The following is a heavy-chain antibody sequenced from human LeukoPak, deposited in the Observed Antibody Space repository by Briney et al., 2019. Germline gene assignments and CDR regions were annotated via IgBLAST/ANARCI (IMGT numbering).Heavy chain of an antibody. J-gene: IGHJ4*02. CDR3: ASRSLGTVAFDY. CDR1: GGSISSYY. D-gene: IGHD6-19*01. V-gene: IGHV4-59*01. Sequence: SETLSLACTVSGGSISSYYWSWIRQPPGKGLEWIGYIYYSGSTNYNPSLKSRVTISVDTSKNQFSLKLSSVTAADTAVYYCASRSLGTVAFDYWGQGTLVTVSS. CDR2: IYYSGST.